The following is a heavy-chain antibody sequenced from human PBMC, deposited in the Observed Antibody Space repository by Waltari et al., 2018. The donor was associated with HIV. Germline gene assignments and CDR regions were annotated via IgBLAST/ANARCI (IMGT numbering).Heavy chain of an antibody. CDR1: GYSFTSYW. CDR3: ASFFSGSYHKGTGFDAFDI. J-gene: IGHJ3*02. D-gene: IGHD1-26*01. CDR2: IDPSDSYT. Sequence: EVQLVQSGAEVKKPGESLRISCKGSGYSFTSYWISWVRQMPGKGLEWMGRIDPSDSYTNYSPSFQGHVTISADKSISTAYLQWSSLKASDTAMYYCASFFSGSYHKGTGFDAFDIWGQGTMVTVSS. V-gene: IGHV5-10-1*01.